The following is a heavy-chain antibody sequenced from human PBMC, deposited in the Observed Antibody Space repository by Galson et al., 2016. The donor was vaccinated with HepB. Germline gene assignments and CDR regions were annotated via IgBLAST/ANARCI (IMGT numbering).Heavy chain of an antibody. CDR1: GFPFSSYA. J-gene: IGHJ3*02. D-gene: IGHD6-19*01. CDR2: LSASGDRT. Sequence: SLRLSCAASGFPFSSYAMAWLRQAPGKGLEWVSALSASGDRTFYADSVKGRLIISRDNSKNTLFLQMDTLRAEDTAVYYCARGPYKQWLGNDAFDTWGQGTRVTVSS. CDR3: ARGPYKQWLGNDAFDT. V-gene: IGHV3-23*01.